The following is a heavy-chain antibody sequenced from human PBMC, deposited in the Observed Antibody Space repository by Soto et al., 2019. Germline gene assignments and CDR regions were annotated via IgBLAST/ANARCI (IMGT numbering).Heavy chain of an antibody. CDR1: GFTFSSYW. CDR3: AREGENYYDSSGKDAFDI. CDR2: INSDGSST. V-gene: IGHV3-74*01. Sequence: GGSLRLSCAASGFTFSSYWMHWVRQAPGKGLVRVSRINSDGSSTSYADSVKGRFTISRDNAKNTLYLQMNSLRAQDTAVYYCAREGENYYDSSGKDAFDIWGQGTMLTVSS. J-gene: IGHJ3*02. D-gene: IGHD3-22*01.